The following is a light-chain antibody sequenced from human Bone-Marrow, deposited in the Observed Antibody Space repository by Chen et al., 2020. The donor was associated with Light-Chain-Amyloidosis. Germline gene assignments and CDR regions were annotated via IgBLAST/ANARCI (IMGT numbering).Light chain of an antibody. CDR2: DDS. V-gene: IGLV3-21*02. CDR3: QVWDRSSDRPV. J-gene: IGLJ3*02. CDR1: NIGSTS. Sequence: SYVLTQPSSVSVAPGQTATMACGGNNIGSTSVHWYQQTPGQAPLLVVYDDSDRPSGIPERLSGSHSGNTATPTISRVEAGDEADYYCQVWDRSSDRPVFGGGTKLTVL.